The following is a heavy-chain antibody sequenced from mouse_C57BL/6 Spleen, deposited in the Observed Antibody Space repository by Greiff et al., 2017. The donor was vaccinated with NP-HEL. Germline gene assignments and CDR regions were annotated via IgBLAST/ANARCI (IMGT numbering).Heavy chain of an antibody. CDR1: GYSITSDY. D-gene: IGHD2-5*01. Sequence: EVQLVESGPGLAKPSQTLSLTCSVTGYSITSDYWNWIRKFPGNKLEYMGYISYSGSTYYNPSLKSRISITRDTSKNQYYLQLNSVTTEDTATYYCASGRFGPHSKYYAMDYWGQGTSVTVSS. J-gene: IGHJ4*01. V-gene: IGHV3-8*01. CDR3: ASGRFGPHSKYYAMDY. CDR2: ISYSGST.